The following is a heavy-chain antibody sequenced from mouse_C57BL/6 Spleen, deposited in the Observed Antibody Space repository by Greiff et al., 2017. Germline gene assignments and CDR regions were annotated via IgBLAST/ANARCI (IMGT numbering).Heavy chain of an antibody. CDR1: GYTFTSYW. V-gene: IGHV1-64*01. CDR2: IHPNSGST. Sequence: VQLQQPGAELVKPGASVKLSCKASGYTFTSYWMHWVKQRPGQGLEWIGMIHPNSGSTNYNEKFKSKATLTVDKSSSTAYMQISSLTSEDSAVYYCARDITTVVPYAMDYWGQGTSVTVSS. CDR3: ARDITTVVPYAMDY. D-gene: IGHD1-1*01. J-gene: IGHJ4*01.